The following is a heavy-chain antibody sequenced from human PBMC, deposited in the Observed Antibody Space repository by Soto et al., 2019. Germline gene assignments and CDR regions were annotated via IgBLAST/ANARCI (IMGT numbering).Heavy chain of an antibody. CDR2: ISAYNGNT. D-gene: IGHD1-26*01. V-gene: IGHV1-18*01. J-gene: IGHJ3*02. Sequence: ASVKVSCKASGYTFTSYGISWVRQAPGQGLEWMGWISAYNGNTNYAQKLQGRVTMTTDTSPSIAFMELRSLRSDDTAVYYCARARREGGAFDIWGHGTLVTVSS. CDR1: GYTFTSYG. CDR3: ARARREGGAFDI.